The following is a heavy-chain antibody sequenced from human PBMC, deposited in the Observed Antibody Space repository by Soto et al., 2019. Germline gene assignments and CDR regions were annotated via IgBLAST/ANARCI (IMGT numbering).Heavy chain of an antibody. Sequence: ASETLSHTCTVSGVSSSVYQWIWIRQSPGEELEWIGHINYRGSTNYNPSLKGRVTMSVDTSNNQFSLKVHSVTAADTAVYYCGRGGRGGYCSGGSCYFYWGQGTLVTVSS. CDR1: GVSSSVYQ. CDR3: GRGGRGGYCSGGSCYFY. V-gene: IGHV4-59*08. CDR2: INYRGST. D-gene: IGHD2-15*01. J-gene: IGHJ4*02.